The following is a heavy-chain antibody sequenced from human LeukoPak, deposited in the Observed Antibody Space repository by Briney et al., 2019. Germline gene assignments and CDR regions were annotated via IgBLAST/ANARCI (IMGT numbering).Heavy chain of an antibody. CDR3: ARVVASTSIDS. CDR1: GGSFSGYY. J-gene: IGHJ4*02. CDR2: INHSGST. V-gene: IGHV4-34*01. Sequence: SETLSLTCAVYGGSFSGYYWSWIRQPPGKGLEWIGEINHSGSTYYNPSLKSRVTISVDPSKNRFSLKLTSVTAADTAVYYCARVVASTSIDSWGQGTLVTVSS. D-gene: IGHD2-15*01.